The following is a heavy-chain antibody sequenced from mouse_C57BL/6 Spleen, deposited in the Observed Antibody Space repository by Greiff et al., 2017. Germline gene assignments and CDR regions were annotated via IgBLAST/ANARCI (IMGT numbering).Heavy chain of an antibody. CDR1: GFSLTSYG. CDR2: IWSGGST. V-gene: IGHV2-2*01. CDR3: ARNTYSITTVVANWYFDV. Sequence: VQLVESGPGLVQPSQSLSITCTVSGFSLTSYGVHWVRQSPGKGLEWLGVIWSGGSTDYNAAFISRLSISKDNSKSQVFFKMNSLQADDTAIYYCARNTYSITTVVANWYFDVWGTGTTVTVSS. D-gene: IGHD1-1*01. J-gene: IGHJ1*03.